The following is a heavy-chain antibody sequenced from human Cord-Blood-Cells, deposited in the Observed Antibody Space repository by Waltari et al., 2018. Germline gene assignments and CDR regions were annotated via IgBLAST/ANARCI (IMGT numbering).Heavy chain of an antibody. CDR3: ARSLSDQGDY. CDR2: DIAILGTA. CDR1: GGTFSSYA. V-gene: IGHV1-69*05. Sequence: QVQLVQSGAEVKKPGSSVKVSCTASGGTFSSYAISWVRQAPGQGLEWMGGDIAILGTANYAQKSQGRVTITSDESTRTAYMELSSLRSDDTAVYYCARSLSDQGDYWGQGTLVTVSS. J-gene: IGHJ4*02.